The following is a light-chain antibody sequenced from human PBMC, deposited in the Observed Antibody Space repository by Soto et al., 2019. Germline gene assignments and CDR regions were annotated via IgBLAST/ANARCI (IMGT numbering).Light chain of an antibody. CDR3: PQYANLPPT. Sequence: DIQMTQSPSSLSASVGDRVTITCQVSQDISNYLNWYQQKPGKAPKLLIYDASNLETGVPSRFTGSGSGTDFTFTISSLQPEDIATYYCPQYANLPPTFGGGTKVEIK. J-gene: IGKJ4*01. CDR1: QDISNY. V-gene: IGKV1-33*01. CDR2: DAS.